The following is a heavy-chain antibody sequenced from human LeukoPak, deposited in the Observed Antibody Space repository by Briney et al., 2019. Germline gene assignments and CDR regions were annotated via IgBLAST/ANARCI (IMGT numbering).Heavy chain of an antibody. CDR1: GGSISSYY. CDR3: ASDAGIESRGIFYCYGTDV. CDR2: IYYSGST. Sequence: SETLSLTCTVSGGSISSYYWSWIRQPPRRGLEWVGYIYYSGSTNYNPSLKSRVTISVDTSKNEFSLKLSSVTAADTAVYYCASDAGIESRGIFYCYGTDVWGQGTTVTVSS. V-gene: IGHV4-59*01. J-gene: IGHJ6*02. D-gene: IGHD1-26*01.